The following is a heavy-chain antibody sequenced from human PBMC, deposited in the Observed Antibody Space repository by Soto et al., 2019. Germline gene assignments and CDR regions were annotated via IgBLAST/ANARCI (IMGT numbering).Heavy chain of an antibody. Sequence: QVQLVQSGAEVKKPGSSVKVSCKASGGTFSSYAISWVRQAPGQGLEWMGGIIPIFGTANYAQKFQGRVRITADESTSTAYMELSSLRSEDTAVYYCASFSGYCSSTSCYVDYYGMDVWGQGTTVTVSS. D-gene: IGHD2-2*01. J-gene: IGHJ6*02. CDR1: GGTFSSYA. CDR3: ASFSGYCSSTSCYVDYYGMDV. CDR2: IIPIFGTA. V-gene: IGHV1-69*01.